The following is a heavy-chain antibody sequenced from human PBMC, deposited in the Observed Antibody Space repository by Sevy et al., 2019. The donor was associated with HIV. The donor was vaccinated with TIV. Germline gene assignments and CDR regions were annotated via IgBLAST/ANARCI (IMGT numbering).Heavy chain of an antibody. V-gene: IGHV3-23*01. CDR3: ARNLSPSGAFDI. CDR1: GLTFSNYV. J-gene: IGHJ3*02. D-gene: IGHD6-25*01. CDR2: ISGSSGTT. Sequence: GGSLRLSCAASGLTFSNYVMSWVRQAPGKGLEWLSVISGSSGTTYAAESVKGRFTISRDSSKNTLYLHMSSLGAEDTAFYYCARNLSPSGAFDIWGQGTRVTVSS.